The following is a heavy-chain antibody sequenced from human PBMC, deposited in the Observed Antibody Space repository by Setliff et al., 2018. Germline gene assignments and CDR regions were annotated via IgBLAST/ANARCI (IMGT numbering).Heavy chain of an antibody. D-gene: IGHD1-26*01. CDR3: ARVRWDRESFDI. V-gene: IGHV1-2*02. CDR1: GYTFVGYY. J-gene: IGHJ3*02. Sequence: ASVKVSCKASGYTFVGYYLHWVRQAPGQGLEWMGWINPKTGGTNYAQKFQGRVTMTRDASINTAFMHLSSLKSDDMAVYYCARVRWDRESFDIWGQGTMVTVSS. CDR2: INPKTGGT.